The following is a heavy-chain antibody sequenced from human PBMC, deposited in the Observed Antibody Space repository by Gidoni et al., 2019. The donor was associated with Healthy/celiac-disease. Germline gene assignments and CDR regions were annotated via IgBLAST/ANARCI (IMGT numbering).Heavy chain of an antibody. CDR2: IYYSGST. Sequence: QLQLQESGPGLVKPSETLSLTCTVSGGSISSSSYYWGWIRQPPGKGLEWIGSIYYSGSTYYNPSLKSRVTISVDTSKNQFSLKLSSVTAADTAVYYCARITIFGVATTDYWGQGTLVTVSS. CDR1: GGSISSSSYY. J-gene: IGHJ4*02. D-gene: IGHD3-3*01. CDR3: ARITIFGVATTDY. V-gene: IGHV4-39*01.